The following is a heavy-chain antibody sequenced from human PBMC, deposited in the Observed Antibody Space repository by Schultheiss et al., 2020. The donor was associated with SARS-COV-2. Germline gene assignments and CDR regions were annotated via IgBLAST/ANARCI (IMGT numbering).Heavy chain of an antibody. Sequence: GGSLRLSCAASGFTFSSYWMHWVRQAPGKGLVWVSRIDTNGSTTTYADSVKGRFTISRDNAKNTLYLQMNSLRAEDTAVYYCSSSPRQQPNYWGQGTLVTVSS. J-gene: IGHJ4*02. CDR3: SSSPRQQPNY. V-gene: IGHV3-74*01. CDR2: IDTNGSTT. D-gene: IGHD6-13*01. CDR1: GFTFSSYW.